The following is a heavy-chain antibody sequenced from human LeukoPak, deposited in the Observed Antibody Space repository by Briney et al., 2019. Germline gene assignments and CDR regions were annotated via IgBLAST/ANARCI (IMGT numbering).Heavy chain of an antibody. Sequence: ASVKVSCKASGYTLTSYAMHWVRQAPGQRLGWMGWINAGNGNTKYSQKFQGRVTITRDTSASTAYMELSSLRSEDTAVYYCARLIGGDCVAPPCDYWGQGTLVTVSS. J-gene: IGHJ4*02. D-gene: IGHD2-21*02. CDR1: GYTLTSYA. V-gene: IGHV1-3*01. CDR3: ARLIGGDCVAPPCDY. CDR2: INAGNGNT.